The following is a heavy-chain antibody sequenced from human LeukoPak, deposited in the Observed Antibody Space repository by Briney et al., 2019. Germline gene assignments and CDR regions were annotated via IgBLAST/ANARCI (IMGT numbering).Heavy chain of an antibody. Sequence: PSETLSLTCAVYGGSFSGYYWSWIRQPPGKGLEWIGEINHSGSTNYNPSLKSRVTISVDTSKNQFSLKLSFVTAADTAVYYCARAAAYSSGWYWGQGTLVTVSS. D-gene: IGHD6-19*01. J-gene: IGHJ4*02. V-gene: IGHV4-34*01. CDR2: INHSGST. CDR1: GGSFSGYY. CDR3: ARAAAYSSGWY.